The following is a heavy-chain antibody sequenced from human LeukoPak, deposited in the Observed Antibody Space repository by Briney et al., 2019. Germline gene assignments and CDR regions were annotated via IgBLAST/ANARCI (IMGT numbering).Heavy chain of an antibody. V-gene: IGHV4-34*01. Sequence: SETLSLTCAVYGGSFSGYHWSWIRQPPGKGLEWIGEINHSGSTNYNPSLKSRVTISVDTSKNQFSLKLSSVTAADTAVYYCASGVANYYYYYGMDVWGQGTTVTVSS. D-gene: IGHD5-12*01. CDR3: ASGVANYYYYYGMDV. CDR1: GGSFSGYH. J-gene: IGHJ6*02. CDR2: INHSGST.